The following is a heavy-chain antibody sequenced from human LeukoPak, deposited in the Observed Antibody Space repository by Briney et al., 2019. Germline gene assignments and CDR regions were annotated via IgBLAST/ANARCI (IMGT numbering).Heavy chain of an antibody. Sequence: GGSLRLSCAASGFTFTSYSMSWVRQASGKGLEWVSGTSDRGDYTYYADSVKGRFTISRDSSKNTLFLQMNSLRAEDTALYFCARKAQYNGHYPLDYWGQGTLVIVSS. CDR1: GFTFTSYS. V-gene: IGHV3-23*01. J-gene: IGHJ4*02. D-gene: IGHD1-7*01. CDR2: TSDRGDYT. CDR3: ARKAQYNGHYPLDY.